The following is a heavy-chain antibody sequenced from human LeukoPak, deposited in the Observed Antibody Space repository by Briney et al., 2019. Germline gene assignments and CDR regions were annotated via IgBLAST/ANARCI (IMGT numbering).Heavy chain of an antibody. Sequence: ASVKVSCKASGYTFTGYDINWVRQATGQGLEWMGWMSPNSGNTGYAQKFQGRVTMTRNTSISTAYMELSSLRSEDTAVYYCARSGYSSSWYGDYWGQGTLVTVSS. J-gene: IGHJ4*02. D-gene: IGHD6-13*01. CDR3: ARSGYSSSWYGDY. CDR2: MSPNSGNT. V-gene: IGHV1-8*01. CDR1: GYTFTGYD.